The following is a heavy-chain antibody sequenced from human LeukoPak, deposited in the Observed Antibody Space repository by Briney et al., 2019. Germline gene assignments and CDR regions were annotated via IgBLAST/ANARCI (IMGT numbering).Heavy chain of an antibody. D-gene: IGHD3-9*01. V-gene: IGHV3-30*02. CDR1: GFTFSSYG. CDR2: IRYDGSNK. CDR3: AKDNNKYFDWLLTYYYYYYMDV. Sequence: PGGSLRLACAASGFTFSSYGMHWVRQAPGKGLEWVAFIRYDGSNKYYAGSVKGRFTISRDNSKNTLYLQMNSLRAEDTAVYYCAKDNNKYFDWLLTYYYYYYMDVWGKGTTVTISS. J-gene: IGHJ6*03.